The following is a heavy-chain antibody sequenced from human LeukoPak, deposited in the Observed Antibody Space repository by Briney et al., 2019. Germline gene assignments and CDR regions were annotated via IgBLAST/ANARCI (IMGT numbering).Heavy chain of an antibody. V-gene: IGHV4-38-2*02. D-gene: IGHD2-2*01. Sequence: PSGTLSLTCVVSGYSISSGYQWAWIRQSPGKGLEWIGSIYHTGSAHYNPSLQSRVTISVDTSNNQFSLRLNSVTAADTAVYYCARDPRWLTPDCTGTSCYENYSDPWGQGTLVTVSS. J-gene: IGHJ5*02. CDR1: GYSISSGYQ. CDR2: IYHTGSA. CDR3: ARDPRWLTPDCTGTSCYENYSDP.